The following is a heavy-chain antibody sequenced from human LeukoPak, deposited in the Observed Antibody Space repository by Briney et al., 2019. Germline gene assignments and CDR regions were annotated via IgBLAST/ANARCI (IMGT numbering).Heavy chain of an antibody. J-gene: IGHJ4*02. CDR3: AKDIIRCSSTSCYSRAIFDY. Sequence: GGSLRLSCAASGFTFSSYSMNWVRQAPGKGLEWISYIGISSGNTKYADSVKGRFTISRDNAKNSLYLQMNSLRAEDTALYYCAKDIIRCSSTSCYSRAIFDYWGQGTLVTVSS. CDR2: IGISSGNT. D-gene: IGHD2-2*01. CDR1: GFTFSSYS. V-gene: IGHV3-48*04.